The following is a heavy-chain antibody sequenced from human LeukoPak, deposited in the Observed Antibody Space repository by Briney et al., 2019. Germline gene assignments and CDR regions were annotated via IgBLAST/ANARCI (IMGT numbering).Heavy chain of an antibody. V-gene: IGHV3-23*01. J-gene: IGHJ4*02. CDR2: ISGSGGST. CDR3: AKVAAAGRNYFDY. D-gene: IGHD6-13*01. CDR1: GFTFSSYA. Sequence: PVGSLRLSCAASGFTFSSYAMSWVRQAPGKGLEWVSAISGSGGSTYSADSVKGRFTISRDNSKNTLYLQMNSLRAEDTAVYYCAKVAAAGRNYFDYWGQGTLVTVSS.